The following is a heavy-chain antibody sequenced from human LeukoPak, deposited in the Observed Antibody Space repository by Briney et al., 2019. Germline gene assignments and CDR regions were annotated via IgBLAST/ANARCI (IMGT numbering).Heavy chain of an antibody. CDR1: GGSISSGDYY. CDR3: VSGITMVRGWDWFDP. J-gene: IGHJ5*02. D-gene: IGHD3-10*01. Sequence: SQTLSLTCTVSGGSISSGDYYWSWIRQPPGKGLERIGYIYYSGSTYYNPSLKSRVTISVDTSKNQFSLKLSSVTAADTAVYYCVSGITMVRGWDWFDPWGQGTLVTVSS. CDR2: IYYSGST. V-gene: IGHV4-30-4*08.